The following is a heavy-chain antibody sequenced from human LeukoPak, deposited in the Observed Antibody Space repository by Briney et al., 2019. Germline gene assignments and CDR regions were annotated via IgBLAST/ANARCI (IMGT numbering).Heavy chain of an antibody. V-gene: IGHV1-8*01. CDR2: MNPNSGNT. J-gene: IGHJ6*02. CDR3: ARGRELWFGELSPMDV. CDR1: GYTFTSYD. D-gene: IGHD3-10*01. Sequence: ASVKVSCKASGYTFTSYDINWVRQATGQGLEWMGWMNPNSGNTGYAQKLQGRVTMTRNTSISTAYMELSSLRSEDTAVYYCARGRELWFGELSPMDVWGQGTTVTVSS.